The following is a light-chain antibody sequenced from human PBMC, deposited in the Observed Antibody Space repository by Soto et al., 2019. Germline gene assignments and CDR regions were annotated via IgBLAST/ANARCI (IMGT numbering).Light chain of an antibody. J-gene: IGKJ5*01. V-gene: IGKV3-20*01. Sequence: EIVLTQSPGTLSLSPGERATLSCRASQSVSTSFLAWYQHKPAQAHRILIYAASSRATGIPDRFSGGGSGTDFTLTISSLQPEDFATYYCQQSYSSPITFGQGTRLEIK. CDR1: QSVSTSF. CDR3: QQSYSSPIT. CDR2: AAS.